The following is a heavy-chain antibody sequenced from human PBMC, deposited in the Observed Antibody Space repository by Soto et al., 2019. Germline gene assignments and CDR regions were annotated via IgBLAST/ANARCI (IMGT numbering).Heavy chain of an antibody. J-gene: IGHJ5*02. D-gene: IGHD2-2*02. CDR1: GYTFTSYV. CDR2: ISAYNGNT. Sequence: ASVKVSCKASGYTFTSYVISWVRQAPGQGLEWMGWISAYNGNTNYAQKLQGRVTMTTDTSTSTAYMELRSLRSDDTAVYYCARDVVLGYCSSTSCYTWFDPWGQGTLVTVSS. V-gene: IGHV1-18*01. CDR3: ARDVVLGYCSSTSCYTWFDP.